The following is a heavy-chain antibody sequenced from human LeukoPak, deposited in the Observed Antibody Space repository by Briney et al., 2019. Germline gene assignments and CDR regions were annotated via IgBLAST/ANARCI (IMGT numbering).Heavy chain of an antibody. CDR1: GGTFSSYA. CDR2: IIPIFGTA. J-gene: IGHJ3*02. CDR3: AIGVLRFLEWPGDAFDI. V-gene: IGHV1-69*05. Sequence: ASVKVSCKASGGTFSSYAISWVRQAPGQGLEWMGGIIPIFGTANYAQKFQGRVTITTDESTSTAYMELSSLRSEDTAVYYCAIGVLRFLEWPGDAFDIWGQGTMVTVSS. D-gene: IGHD3-3*01.